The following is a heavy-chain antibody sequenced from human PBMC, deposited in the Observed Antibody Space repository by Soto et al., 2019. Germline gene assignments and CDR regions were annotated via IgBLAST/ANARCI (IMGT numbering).Heavy chain of an antibody. V-gene: IGHV4-59*01. D-gene: IGHD3-3*01. CDR1: GGSISSYY. Sequence: SETLSLTCSVSGGSISSYYWSWIRQPPGKGLEWIGYIYYSGSTNYNPSLKSRVTISVDTSKNQFSLKLSSVTAADTAVYYCASTKKGGYDFWSGCVDCYGMDVWGQGTTVTVSS. J-gene: IGHJ6*02. CDR3: ASTKKGGYDFWSGCVDCYGMDV. CDR2: IYYSGST.